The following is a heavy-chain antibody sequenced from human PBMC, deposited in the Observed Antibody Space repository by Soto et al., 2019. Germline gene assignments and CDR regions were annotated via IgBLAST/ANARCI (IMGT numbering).Heavy chain of an antibody. CDR2: INPSGGST. CDR1: GYTFTSYY. D-gene: IGHD3-9*01. J-gene: IGHJ4*02. CDR3: VRVRGDFDWLSLDY. V-gene: IGHV1-46*01. Sequence: ASLKVSCKASGYTFTSYYMHWVRQAPGQGLEWMGIINPSGGSTSYAQKFQGRVTMTRDTSTSTVYMELSSLRSEDTSVYYCVRVRGDFDWLSLDYWGQGTLVTVSS.